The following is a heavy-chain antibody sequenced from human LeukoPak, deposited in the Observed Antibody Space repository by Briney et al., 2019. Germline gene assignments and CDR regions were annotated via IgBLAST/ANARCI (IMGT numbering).Heavy chain of an antibody. CDR3: ARLARNAGPFDY. CDR2: INPTAGNT. V-gene: IGHV1-46*01. J-gene: IGHJ4*02. CDR1: GYTFTSYF. Sequence: GASVKVSCKASGYTFTSYFMYWVRQAPGQGLECMGIINPTAGNTNYAQKFRGRVTVTRDLSTTTVYMELSSLTSEDTAVYYCARLARNAGPFDYWGQGTVVTVSS. D-gene: IGHD6-13*01.